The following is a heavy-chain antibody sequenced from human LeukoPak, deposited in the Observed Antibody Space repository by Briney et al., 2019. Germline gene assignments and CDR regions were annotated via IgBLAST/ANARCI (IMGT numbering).Heavy chain of an antibody. D-gene: IGHD6-19*01. CDR3: AGGYSGSLAVAGYFDL. V-gene: IGHV3-11*01. Sequence: PGGSLRLSCAASGFTFSVYYMSWLRQAPGKGLEWVSYISSSGSTIYYADSVKGRFTISRDNAKNSLYLQMNSLRAEDAAVYYCAGGYSGSLAVAGYFDLWGRGTLVTVSS. J-gene: IGHJ2*01. CDR2: ISSSGSTI. CDR1: GFTFSVYY.